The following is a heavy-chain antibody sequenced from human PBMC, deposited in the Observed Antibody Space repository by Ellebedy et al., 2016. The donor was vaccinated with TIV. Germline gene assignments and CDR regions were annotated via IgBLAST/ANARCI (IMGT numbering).Heavy chain of an antibody. Sequence: PGGSLRLSCAASGFTFSSYAMHRVRQAPGKGLEWVAVISYDGSNKYYADSVKGRFTISRDNSKNTLYLQMNSLRAEDTAVYYCARGNIGERWLQLSYWGQGTLVTVSS. CDR1: GFTFSSYA. CDR2: ISYDGSNK. J-gene: IGHJ4*02. D-gene: IGHD5-24*01. V-gene: IGHV3-30-3*01. CDR3: ARGNIGERWLQLSY.